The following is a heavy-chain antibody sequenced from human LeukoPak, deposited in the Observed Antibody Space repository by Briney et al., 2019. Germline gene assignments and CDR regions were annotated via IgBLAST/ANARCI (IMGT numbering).Heavy chain of an antibody. CDR1: GFTFSNYA. V-gene: IGHV3-23*01. Sequence: HPGGSLRLSCAASGFTFSNYAMSWVRQAPGKGLEWVSSISGGGGSTYYADSVKGRFTVSRDNSKNTLYLQMNSLRAEDTAVFYCAAKPTGPYYFHFWGQGTLVTVSS. D-gene: IGHD1-14*01. CDR2: ISGGGGST. CDR3: AAKPTGPYYFHF. J-gene: IGHJ4*02.